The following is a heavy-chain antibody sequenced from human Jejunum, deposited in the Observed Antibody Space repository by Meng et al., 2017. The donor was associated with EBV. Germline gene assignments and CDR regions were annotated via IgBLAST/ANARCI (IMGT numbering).Heavy chain of an antibody. CDR1: GGSISSSSYY. CDR3: ARASGSYWY. Sequence: QVQESGPGLVKPSEPLSLTRTCAGGSISSSSYYWGWIRQPPGKGLEWIGNIFYSGSTYYNPSLKSRVTISLDTSRNEFSLKLSSVTAADTAVYYCARASGSYWYWGQGTLVTVSS. CDR2: IFYSGST. D-gene: IGHD1-26*01. V-gene: IGHV4-39*07. J-gene: IGHJ4*02.